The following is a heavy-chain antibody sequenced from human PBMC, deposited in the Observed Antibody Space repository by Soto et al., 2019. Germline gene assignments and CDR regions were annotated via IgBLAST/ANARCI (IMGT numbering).Heavy chain of an antibody. D-gene: IGHD6-13*01. J-gene: IGHJ4*02. CDR2: ISSSGSLI. CDR3: ARAPEGIAAALDD. Sequence: GWSLRLSCAASVFTFRTYGMNWVRRAPGGGLEWVAAISSSGSLIYYADSVKGRFTISRDDAEKSLYLQMNSLRAEDTAIYYCARAPEGIAAALDDWGRGTLVTVSS. V-gene: IGHV3-21*01. CDR1: VFTFRTYG.